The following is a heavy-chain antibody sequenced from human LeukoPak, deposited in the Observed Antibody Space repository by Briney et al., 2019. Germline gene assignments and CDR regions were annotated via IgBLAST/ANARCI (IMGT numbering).Heavy chain of an antibody. CDR3: ARDPYYDILTGPLAGELDY. V-gene: IGHV3-74*01. Sequence: GGSLRLSCAASGFTFSNYWMHWVRQAPGKGLVWVSRINSDGSSTSYAYSVKGRFTISRDNAKNSQYLQMNSLRAEDTAVYYCARDPYYDILTGPLAGELDYWGQGTLVTVSS. D-gene: IGHD3-9*01. CDR2: INSDGSST. J-gene: IGHJ4*02. CDR1: GFTFSNYW.